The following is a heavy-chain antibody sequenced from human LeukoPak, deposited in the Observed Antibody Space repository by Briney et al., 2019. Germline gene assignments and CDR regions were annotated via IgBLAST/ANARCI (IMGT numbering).Heavy chain of an antibody. J-gene: IGHJ5*02. D-gene: IGHD3-22*01. CDR1: GGSISSGDYY. CDR2: IYYSGST. V-gene: IGHV4-30-4*01. CDR3: ARAIVVVITNWFDP. Sequence: PSETLSLTCTVSGGSISSGDYYWSWIRQPPGKGLEWIGYIYYSGSTYYNPSLKSRVTISVDTSKNQFSLKLSSVTAADTAVYYCARAIVVVITNWFDPWGQGTLATVSS.